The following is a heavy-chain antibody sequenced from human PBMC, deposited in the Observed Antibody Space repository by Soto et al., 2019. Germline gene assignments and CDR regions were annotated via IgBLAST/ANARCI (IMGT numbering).Heavy chain of an antibody. CDR3: ARDGCSSTSCYYYYYYYGMDV. D-gene: IGHD2-2*01. J-gene: IGHJ6*02. CDR2: ISAYNGNT. CDR1: GYTFTSYG. Sequence: VASVKVSCKASGYTFTSYGISWVRQAPGQGLEWMGWISAYNGNTNYAQKLQGRVTMTTDTSTSTAYMELRSLRSDDTAVYYCARDGCSSTSCYYYYYYYGMDVWGQGTTVTVSS. V-gene: IGHV1-18*01.